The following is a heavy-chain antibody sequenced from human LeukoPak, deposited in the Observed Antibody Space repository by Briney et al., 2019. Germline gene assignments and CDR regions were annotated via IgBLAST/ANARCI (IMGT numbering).Heavy chain of an antibody. CDR2: ISYDGSNK. CDR3: ARGARGNYDY. J-gene: IGHJ4*02. D-gene: IGHD6-6*01. Sequence: GGSLRLSCAASGFTFSSYAMHWVRQAPGKGLEWVAVISYDGSNKYYADSVKGRFTISRDNPKNTLYLQMNSLRAEDTAVYYCARGARGNYDYWGQGTLVTVSS. V-gene: IGHV3-30*04. CDR1: GFTFSSYA.